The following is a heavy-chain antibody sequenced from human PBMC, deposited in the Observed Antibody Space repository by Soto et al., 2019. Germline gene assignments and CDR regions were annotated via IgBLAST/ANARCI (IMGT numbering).Heavy chain of an antibody. CDR1: GGSFSGYY. V-gene: IGHV4-34*01. D-gene: IGHD3-22*01. J-gene: IGHJ4*02. CDR2: INHSGST. Sequence: SETLSLTCAVYGGSFSGYYWSWIRQPPGKGLEWIGEINHSGSTNYNPSLKSRVTISVDTSKNQFSLKLSSVTAADTAVYYCALNYYDSSGYYSGLDYWGQGTLVTVSS. CDR3: ALNYYDSSGYYSGLDY.